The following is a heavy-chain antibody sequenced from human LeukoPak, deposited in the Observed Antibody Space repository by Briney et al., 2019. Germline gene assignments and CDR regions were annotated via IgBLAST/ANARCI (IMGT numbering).Heavy chain of an antibody. CDR2: ISGSGGST. D-gene: IGHD6-19*01. V-gene: IGHV3-23*01. CDR3: AKERKYPGIAVAGPNWFDP. Sequence: GGSLRLSCAASGFTFSSYAMSWVRQAPGKGLEWVSAISGSGGSTYYADSVKGRFTISRDNSKNTLYLQMNSLRAEDTAVYYCAKERKYPGIAVAGPNWFDPWGQGTLVTVSS. J-gene: IGHJ5*02. CDR1: GFTFSSYA.